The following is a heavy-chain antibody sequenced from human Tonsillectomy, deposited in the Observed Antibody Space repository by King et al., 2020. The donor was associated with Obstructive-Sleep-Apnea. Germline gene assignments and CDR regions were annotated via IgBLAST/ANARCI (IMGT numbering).Heavy chain of an antibody. CDR1: GGTFSSYG. J-gene: IGHJ4*02. CDR3: AGEGGLRCSSGVCHNYFDY. V-gene: IGHV1-69*09. CDR2: IIPILGIA. D-gene: IGHD2-8*01. Sequence: VQLVESGAEVKKPGSSVKVSCKASGGTFSSYGISWVRQAPGQGLEWMGGIIPILGIANYAQKFQGRVTITADKSTRTAYMELSSLRSEDTAVYYCAGEGGLRCSSGVCHNYFDYWGQGTLVTVSS.